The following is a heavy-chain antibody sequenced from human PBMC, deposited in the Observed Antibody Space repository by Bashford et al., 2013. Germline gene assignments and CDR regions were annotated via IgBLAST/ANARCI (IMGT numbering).Heavy chain of an antibody. CDR1: GAPSLIT. J-gene: IGHJ4*02. Sequence: SVDPVLTCTVSGAPSLITIGTGSGSSRRGLEWIGYIYHSGSTRYTPSLSSRVTISIDKSKSQFSLRLTSVTAADTACYYCAVECAYGDCDFWGQGILVTVSS. D-gene: IGHD4/OR15-4a*01. CDR2: IYHSGST. V-gene: IGHV4-59*08. CDR3: AVECAYGDCDF.